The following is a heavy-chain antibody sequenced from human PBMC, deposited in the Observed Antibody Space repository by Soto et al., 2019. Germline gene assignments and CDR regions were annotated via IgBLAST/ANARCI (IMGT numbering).Heavy chain of an antibody. V-gene: IGHV6-1*01. J-gene: IGHJ4*02. D-gene: IGHD1-26*01. CDR3: ARAAYSGSYQGYFDY. Sequence: SQTLSLTCAISGDSVSSNSATWNWIRQSPSRGLEWLGRTYYRSKWDSDYAVSVKSRITINPDTSKNQFSLQLNSVTPEDTAVYYCARAAYSGSYQGYFDYWGQGTLVTVSS. CDR2: TYYRSKWDS. CDR1: GDSVSSNSAT.